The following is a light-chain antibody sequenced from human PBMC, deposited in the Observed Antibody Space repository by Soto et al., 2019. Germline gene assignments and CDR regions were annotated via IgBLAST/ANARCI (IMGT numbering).Light chain of an antibody. Sequence: DIQMTQSPSTLSASVGDRVTITCRASQSISSWLAWYQQKPGKAPKLLIYAASTLQSGVPSRFGGSGSGTDLTLTISCLQSEDFATYYCQQYYSYPLTFGGGNKVDIK. CDR1: QSISSW. CDR3: QQYYSYPLT. J-gene: IGKJ4*01. V-gene: IGKV1-5*01. CDR2: AAS.